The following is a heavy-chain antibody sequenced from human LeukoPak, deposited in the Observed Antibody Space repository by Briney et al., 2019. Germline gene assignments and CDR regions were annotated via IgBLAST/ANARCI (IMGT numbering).Heavy chain of an antibody. CDR2: IKQGGREK. J-gene: IGHJ4*01. CDR1: GFTFSSYW. V-gene: IGHV3-7*01. Sequence: GGSLRLSCAASGFTFSSYWMSWVRQAPGKGLEWVANIKQGGREKYYVDSVKGRFTISRDNAKNSLYLQMNSLRAEDTAVYYCAGEGIMITFGGVIVPLPFDSWGQGTLVTVSS. D-gene: IGHD3-16*02. CDR3: AGEGIMITFGGVIVPLPFDS.